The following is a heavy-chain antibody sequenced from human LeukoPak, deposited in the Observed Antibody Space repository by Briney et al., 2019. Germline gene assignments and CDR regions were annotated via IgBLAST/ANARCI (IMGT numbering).Heavy chain of an antibody. V-gene: IGHV3-30*18. CDR1: GFTFSSYG. Sequence: AGGSLRLSCAASGFTFSSYGMHWVRQAPGKGLEWVAVISYDGSNKYYADSVKGRFTISRDNSKNTLYLQMNSLRAEDTAVYYCAKARYRGIAAAGTTLDYWGQGTLVTVSS. CDR2: ISYDGSNK. J-gene: IGHJ4*02. CDR3: AKARYRGIAAAGTTLDY. D-gene: IGHD6-13*01.